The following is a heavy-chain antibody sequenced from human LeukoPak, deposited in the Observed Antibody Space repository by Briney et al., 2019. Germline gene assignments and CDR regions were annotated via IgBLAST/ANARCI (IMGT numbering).Heavy chain of an antibody. D-gene: IGHD3/OR15-3a*01. CDR1: GGSISSYY. Sequence: SETLSLTCTVSGGSISSYYWSWIRQPPGKGLEWIGYIYYSGSTNYNPSLKSRVTISVDTSKNQFSLKLSSVTAADTAVYYCAREKRFRTSFDAFDIWGQGTTITVSS. CDR2: IYYSGST. V-gene: IGHV4-59*01. J-gene: IGHJ3*02. CDR3: AREKRFRTSFDAFDI.